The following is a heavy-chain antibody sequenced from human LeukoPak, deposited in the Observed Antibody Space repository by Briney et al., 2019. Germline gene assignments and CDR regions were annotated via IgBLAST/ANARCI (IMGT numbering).Heavy chain of an antibody. CDR1: GFTFSSYD. CDR2: IGTAGDT. J-gene: IGHJ4*02. V-gene: IGHV3-13*01. Sequence: SGGSLRLSCAASGFTFSSYDMHWVRQTTGKGLEWVSAIGTAGDTYYPGSVKGRFTISRENAKNSLYLQMNSRRAGDTAVYYCARGDSSGYQRNTKFDYWGQGTLVTVSS. CDR3: ARGDSSGYQRNTKFDY. D-gene: IGHD3-22*01.